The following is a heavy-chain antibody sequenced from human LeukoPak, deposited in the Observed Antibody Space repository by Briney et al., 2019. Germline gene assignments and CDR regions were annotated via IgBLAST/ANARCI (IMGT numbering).Heavy chain of an antibody. Sequence: SETLSLTCTVSGGSISSYYWSWIRQPPRKGLEWIGYIYYSGSTNYNPSLKSRVTISVDTSENQFSLKLNSVTAADTAVYYCARLGTAPFDYWGQGTLVTVSS. CDR3: ARLGTAPFDY. CDR1: GGSISSYY. J-gene: IGHJ4*02. V-gene: IGHV4-59*08. D-gene: IGHD2-21*02. CDR2: IYYSGST.